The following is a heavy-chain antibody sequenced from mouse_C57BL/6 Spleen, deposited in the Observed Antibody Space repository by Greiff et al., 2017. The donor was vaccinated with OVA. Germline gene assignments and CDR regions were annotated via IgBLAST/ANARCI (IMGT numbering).Heavy chain of an antibody. V-gene: IGHV5-16*01. CDR3: ARAYDTYFAY. J-gene: IGHJ2*01. D-gene: IGHD2-12*01. Sequence: EVKLMESEGGLVQPGSSMKLSCTASGFTFSDYYMAWVRQVPEKGLEWVANINYDGSSTNYLDSLKSRFIISRDNAKTILYLQMSSLKSEDTATYYCARAYDTYFAYWGQGTTLTVSS. CDR2: INYDGSST. CDR1: GFTFSDYY.